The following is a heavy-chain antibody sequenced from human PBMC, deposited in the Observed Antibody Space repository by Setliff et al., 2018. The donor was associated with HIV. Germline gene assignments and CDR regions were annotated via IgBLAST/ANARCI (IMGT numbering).Heavy chain of an antibody. D-gene: IGHD3-16*01. V-gene: IGHV4-34*01. CDR2: INHSAFT. CDR3: ARRPGGITRARLDN. Sequence: SEILSLTCAVYGESFSRYYFTWIRQAPGRGLEWIGEINHSAFTKYNPSLAGRVTMSIDTSKNQFSLLLSSVTAADTAMYFCARRPGGITRARLDNWGQGTLVTVSS. J-gene: IGHJ4*02. CDR1: GESFSRYY.